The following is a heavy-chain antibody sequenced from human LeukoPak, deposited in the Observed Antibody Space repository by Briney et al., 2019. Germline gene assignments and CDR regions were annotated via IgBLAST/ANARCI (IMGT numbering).Heavy chain of an antibody. D-gene: IGHD6-19*01. V-gene: IGHV4-34*01. J-gene: IGHJ5*02. Sequence: SETLSLTCAVYGGSLSGYYWSWIRQPPGKGLVWIGEINHSGSTNYNPSLKSRVTISVDTSKNQFSLKLSSVTAADTAVYYCARGHAFASAGTVDWFDPWGQGTLVTVSS. CDR3: ARGHAFASAGTVDWFDP. CDR1: GGSLSGYY. CDR2: INHSGST.